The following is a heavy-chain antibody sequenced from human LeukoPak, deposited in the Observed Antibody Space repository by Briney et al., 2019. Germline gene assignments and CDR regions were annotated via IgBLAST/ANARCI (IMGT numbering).Heavy chain of an antibody. CDR2: ISYDGINE. CDR1: GFTFSSFG. Sequence: GRSLRLSCAASGFTFSSFGMHWVRQAPGKGLEWVAVISYDGINEYHADSVKGRFTISRDNSKNTLYLQMNSLRAEDTAVYYCARDCVYCTRATCSSHLPEPPSLDYWGQGTLVTVSS. V-gene: IGHV3-30*03. D-gene: IGHD2-2*01. J-gene: IGHJ4*02. CDR3: ARDCVYCTRATCSSHLPEPPSLDY.